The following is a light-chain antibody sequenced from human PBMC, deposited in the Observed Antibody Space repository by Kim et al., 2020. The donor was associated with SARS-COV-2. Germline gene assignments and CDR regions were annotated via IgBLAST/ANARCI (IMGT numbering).Light chain of an antibody. CDR3: QQYNSYPIT. CDR2: DAS. Sequence: GDRVTITCRASQSISSWLAWYQQKPGKAPKLLIYDASSLESGVPSRFSGSGFGTEFTLTISSLQPDDFATYYCQQYNSYPITFGGGTKV. J-gene: IGKJ4*01. CDR1: QSISSW. V-gene: IGKV1-5*01.